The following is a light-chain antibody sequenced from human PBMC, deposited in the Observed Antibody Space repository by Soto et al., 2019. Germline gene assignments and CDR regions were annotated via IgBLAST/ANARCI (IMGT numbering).Light chain of an antibody. CDR1: QSVFTN. V-gene: IGKV3-15*01. CDR2: GAS. CDR3: QQYNIWPRT. Sequence: EIVMTQSPATLSVTQGERATLSCRASQSVFTNLAWYQQQHGQAPRLLIYGASTRATGIPARFSGTGSGTEFTLTISSLQSEDFAVYYCQQYNIWPRTFGQGTKVDIK. J-gene: IGKJ1*01.